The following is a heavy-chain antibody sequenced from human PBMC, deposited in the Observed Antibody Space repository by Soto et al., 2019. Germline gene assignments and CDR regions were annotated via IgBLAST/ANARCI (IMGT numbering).Heavy chain of an antibody. J-gene: IGHJ4*02. Sequence: VQLVESGGGLVKPGESLRVSCAASGFTFRYYSLHWVRQAPGKGLEWVSSISGSSTYIYYADRVKGRFTISRDNAKNSLYLRMDSLRAEDTAVYYCARGDGTGLYNSGWSPRYWGQGTLVTVSS. V-gene: IGHV3-21*04. CDR2: ISGSSTYI. CDR1: GFTFRYYS. CDR3: ARGDGTGLYNSGWSPRY. D-gene: IGHD6-19*01.